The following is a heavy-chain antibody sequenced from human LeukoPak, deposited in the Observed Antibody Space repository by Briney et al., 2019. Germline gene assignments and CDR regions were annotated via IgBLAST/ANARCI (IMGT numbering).Heavy chain of an antibody. D-gene: IGHD3-3*01. CDR1: GGTFSSYA. Sequence: SVKVSCKASGGTFSSYAISWVRQAPGQGLEWMGRIIPILGIANYAQKFQGRVTITADKSTTTAYMELSSLRSEDTAVYYCARGSLDDFWSGSTFDPWGQGTLVTVSS. J-gene: IGHJ5*02. CDR2: IIPILGIA. CDR3: ARGSLDDFWSGSTFDP. V-gene: IGHV1-69*04.